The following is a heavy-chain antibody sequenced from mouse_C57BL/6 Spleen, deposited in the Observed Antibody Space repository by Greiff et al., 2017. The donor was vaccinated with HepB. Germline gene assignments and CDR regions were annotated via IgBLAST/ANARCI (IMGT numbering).Heavy chain of an antibody. CDR1: GYTFTSYW. J-gene: IGHJ3*01. CDR2: INPSNGGT. Sequence: QVQLKQPGTELVKPGASVKLSCKASGYTFTSYWMHWVKQRPGQGLEWIGNINPSNGGTNYNEKFKSKATLTVDKSSSTAYMQLSSLTSEDSAVYYCARGDYYCSLAWFAYWGQRTLVTVSA. V-gene: IGHV1-53*01. CDR3: ARGDYYCSLAWFAY. D-gene: IGHD1-1*01.